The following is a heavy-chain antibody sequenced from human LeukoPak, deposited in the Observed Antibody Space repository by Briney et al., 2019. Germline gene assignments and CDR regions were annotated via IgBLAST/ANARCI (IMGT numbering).Heavy chain of an antibody. CDR1: GGSINYNY. CDR3: ARDSFSSYCSSTSCSSFDY. V-gene: IGHV4-4*07. Sequence: TSETLSLTCTVSGGSINYNYWSWIRQPAGRGLEWIGRIYTSGSTNYNPSLKSRVTISEDTSKNQFSLKPSSVTAADTAVYYCARDSFSSYCSSTSCSSFDYWGQGTLVTVSS. J-gene: IGHJ4*02. D-gene: IGHD2-2*01. CDR2: IYTSGST.